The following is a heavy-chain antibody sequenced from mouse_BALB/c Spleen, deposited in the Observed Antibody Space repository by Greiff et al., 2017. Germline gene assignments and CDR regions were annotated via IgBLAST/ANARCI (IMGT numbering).Heavy chain of an antibody. CDR2: IWAGGST. V-gene: IGHV2-9*02. D-gene: IGHD2-3*01. CDR1: GFSLTSYG. CDR3: AGDNGYSWFAY. J-gene: IGHJ3*01. Sequence: VKLMESGPGLVAPSQSLSITCTVSGFSLTSYGVHWVRQPPGKGLEWLGVIWAGGSTNYNSALMSRLSISKDNSKSQVFLKMNSLQTDDTAMYYCAGDNGYSWFAYWGQGTLVTVSA.